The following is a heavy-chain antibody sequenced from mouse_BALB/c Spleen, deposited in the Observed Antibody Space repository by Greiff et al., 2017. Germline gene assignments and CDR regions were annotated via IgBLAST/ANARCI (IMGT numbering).Heavy chain of an antibody. J-gene: IGHJ3*01. Sequence: VQLQQSGAELVKPGASVKLSCKASGFNIKDTYMHWVKQRPEQGLEWIGRIDPANGKTKYDPKFQGKATITADTSSNTAYLQLSSLTSEDTAVYYCTREGYYGAWFAYWGQGTLVTVSA. D-gene: IGHD1-2*01. CDR1: GFNIKDTY. CDR3: TREGYYGAWFAY. CDR2: IDPANGKT. V-gene: IGHV14-3*02.